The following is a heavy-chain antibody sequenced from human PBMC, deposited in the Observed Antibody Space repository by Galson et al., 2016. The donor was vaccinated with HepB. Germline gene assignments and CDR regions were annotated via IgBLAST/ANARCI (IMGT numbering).Heavy chain of an antibody. Sequence: SLRLSCAASGYIFRTYPMHWVRQAPGKGLEWVAVISSDGSNEWYADSVKGRFPISRDNSQNTLSLQMSSLRPGDTAAYYCAREAERWNYLDYWGQGALVTVSS. CDR1: GYIFRTYP. D-gene: IGHD5-24*01. V-gene: IGHV3-30*04. CDR2: ISSDGSNE. J-gene: IGHJ4*02. CDR3: AREAERWNYLDY.